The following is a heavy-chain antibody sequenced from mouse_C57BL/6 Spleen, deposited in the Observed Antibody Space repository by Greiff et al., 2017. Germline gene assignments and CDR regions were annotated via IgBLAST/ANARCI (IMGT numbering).Heavy chain of an antibody. CDR1: GYTFTSYW. J-gene: IGHJ3*01. D-gene: IGHD2-4*01. V-gene: IGHV1-69*01. Sequence: QVQLQQPGAELVMPGASVKLSCKASGYTFTSYWMHWVKQRPGQGLEWIGEIDPSDSYTIYNQKFKGKSTLTVDKSSSTAYMQLSSLTSEDSAVYYCARCYDYDAAWFAYWGQGTLVTVSA. CDR3: ARCYDYDAAWFAY. CDR2: IDPSDSYT.